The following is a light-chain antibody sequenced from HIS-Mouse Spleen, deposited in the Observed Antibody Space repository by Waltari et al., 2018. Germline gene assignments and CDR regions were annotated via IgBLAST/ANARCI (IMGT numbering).Light chain of an antibody. CDR2: GVS. CDR1: IRDVGGYNY. CDR3: SSYTSSSTYV. V-gene: IGLV2-14*03. Sequence: QSALTQPASVSGSPGQSITISCTGTIRDVGGYNYLPWYQQHPGKAPKLMIYGVSNRPSGVSTRFSGSKSGNTASLTISGLQAEDEADYYCSSYTSSSTYVFGTGTKVTVL. J-gene: IGLJ1*01.